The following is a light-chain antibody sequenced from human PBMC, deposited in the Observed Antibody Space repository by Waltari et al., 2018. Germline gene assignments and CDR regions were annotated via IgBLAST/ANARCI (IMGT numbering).Light chain of an antibody. CDR1: SSDVGGHTF. J-gene: IGLJ6*01. CDR3: SSYASSGSLV. V-gene: IGLV2-14*03. Sequence: QSALTQPASVSGSPGQSITLSCSGTSSDVGGHTFLSWYQKHPDNAPKIIIFDVSNRPPGVSDRFSGSKSGNTASLIISGLQTGDEAEYYCSSYASSGSLVFGSGTQVTVL. CDR2: DVS.